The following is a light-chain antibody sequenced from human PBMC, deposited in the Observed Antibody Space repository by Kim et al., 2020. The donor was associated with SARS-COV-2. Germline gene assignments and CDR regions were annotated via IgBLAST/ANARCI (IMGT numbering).Light chain of an antibody. CDR1: SSDVGGYNF. J-gene: IGLJ1*01. CDR3: SSYAAISNFV. CDR2: EVS. Sequence: QSALTQPPSASGFPGQSVTISCTGTSSDVGGYNFVSWYQQHPGKAPKLMIYEVSNRPSGVPDRFSGSKSGNTASLTVSGLQAEDEADYYCSSYAAISNFVFGTGTKVTVL. V-gene: IGLV2-8*01.